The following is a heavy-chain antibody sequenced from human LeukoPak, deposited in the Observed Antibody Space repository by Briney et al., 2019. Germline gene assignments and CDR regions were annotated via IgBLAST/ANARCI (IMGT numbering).Heavy chain of an antibody. CDR2: IKLDESEE. CDR1: GFTFSAYW. J-gene: IGHJ4*02. D-gene: IGHD6-13*01. CDR3: ARISSSWYVFDY. Sequence: GGSLRLSCAASGFTFSAYWMTWVRQAPGKGLEWVANIKLDESEEYYVDSVKGRFTISRDNAKNSLYLQMNSLRAEDTAVYHCARISSSWYVFDYWGQGTLVTV. V-gene: IGHV3-7*01.